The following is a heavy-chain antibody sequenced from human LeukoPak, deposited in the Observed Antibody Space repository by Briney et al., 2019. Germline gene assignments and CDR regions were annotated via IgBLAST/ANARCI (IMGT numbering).Heavy chain of an antibody. CDR3: ARDRSPRHYYDTSDYHGAAHY. CDR1: GYTFTSYY. D-gene: IGHD3-22*01. Sequence: ASVKVSCKASGYTFTSYYMHWVRQAPGQGLEWMGIINPSGGSTSYAQKFQGRVTMTRDTSTSTVYMELSSLRSDDTAVFYCARDRSPRHYYDTSDYHGAAHYWGQGTLVTVSS. CDR2: INPSGGST. J-gene: IGHJ4*02. V-gene: IGHV1-46*01.